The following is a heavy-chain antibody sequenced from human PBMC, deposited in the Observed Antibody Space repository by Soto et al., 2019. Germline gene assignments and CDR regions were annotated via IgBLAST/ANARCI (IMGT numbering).Heavy chain of an antibody. V-gene: IGHV1-18*01. Sequence: ASVKVSCKASGCTFTSYGISWVRQAPGRGLEWMGWISAYNGNTNYAQKLQGRVTMTTDTSTSTAYMELRSLRSDDTAVYYCAREADYYDSSGYPLDWFDPWGQGTLVTVSS. J-gene: IGHJ5*02. CDR2: ISAYNGNT. CDR1: GCTFTSYG. D-gene: IGHD3-22*01. CDR3: AREADYYDSSGYPLDWFDP.